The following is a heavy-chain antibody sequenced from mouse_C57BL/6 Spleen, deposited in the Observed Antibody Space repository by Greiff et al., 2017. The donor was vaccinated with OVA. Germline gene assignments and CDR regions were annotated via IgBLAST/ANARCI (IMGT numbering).Heavy chain of an antibody. CDR1: GYTFTSYW. J-gene: IGHJ4*01. Sequence: VQLQQPGAELVMPGASVKLSCKASGYTFTSYWMHWVKQRPGQGLEWIGEIDPSDSYTNYNQKVKGKSTLTVDKSSSTAYMQLSSLTSEDSAVYYCARGGPYYAMDYWGQGTSVTVSS. CDR2: IDPSDSYT. CDR3: ARGGPYYAMDY. D-gene: IGHD1-1*02. V-gene: IGHV1-69*01.